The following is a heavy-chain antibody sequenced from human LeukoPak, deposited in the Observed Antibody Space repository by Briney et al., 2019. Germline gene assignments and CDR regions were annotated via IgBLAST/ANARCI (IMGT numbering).Heavy chain of an antibody. CDR1: GGSISSSNYY. J-gene: IGHJ3*02. CDR2: IYYTGTT. Sequence: SETLSPTCTVSGGSISSSNYYWGWISQPQGKELERNGSIYYTGTTYYNPSLKSRVTISVDTSRNHLSLKLRSVTAADTSVYYCARGVRDYVFDAFNIWGPGTMVTVSS. CDR3: ARGVRDYVFDAFNI. V-gene: IGHV4-39*02. D-gene: IGHD3-16*01.